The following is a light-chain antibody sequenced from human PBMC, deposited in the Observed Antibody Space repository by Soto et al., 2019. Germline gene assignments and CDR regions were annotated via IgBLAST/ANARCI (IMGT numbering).Light chain of an antibody. CDR2: GAS. CDR3: QQYGRSLPT. J-gene: IGKJ2*01. V-gene: IGKV3-20*01. Sequence: ENVLTQSPDILSLSPGERVTLSCRASQTISNNYLAWYQQKPGQAPRVLIYGASSRATGIPDRFSGSGSGTDFTLTISRLQPEDFALYYCQQYGRSLPTFGRGTKLEIK. CDR1: QTISNNY.